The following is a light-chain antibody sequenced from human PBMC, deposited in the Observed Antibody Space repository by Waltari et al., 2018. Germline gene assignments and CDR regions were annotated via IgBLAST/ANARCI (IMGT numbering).Light chain of an antibody. Sequence: EIVMTQSPATLSVSPGEGATLSCRASQNINSNLAWYQQQPGQTPRLLIYGASTRAIDIPARFSGSGSGTEFTLTISSLQSEDFALYYCQQYNNWPPWTFGQGTKVEIK. CDR3: QQYNNWPPWT. V-gene: IGKV3D-15*01. J-gene: IGKJ1*01. CDR2: GAS. CDR1: QNINSN.